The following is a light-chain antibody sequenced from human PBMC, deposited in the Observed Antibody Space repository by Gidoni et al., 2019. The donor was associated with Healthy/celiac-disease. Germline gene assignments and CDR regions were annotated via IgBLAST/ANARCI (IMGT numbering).Light chain of an antibody. V-gene: IGLV2-11*01. Sequence: QSALTQPRSVSWSPGQSVTISCTGTSSDVGGYNYVSWYQQHPGKAPKLMIYDVSNRPSGVPDRFSGSKSGNTASLTISGLQAEDEADYYCCSYAGSYTVFGGGTKLTVL. J-gene: IGLJ2*01. CDR3: CSYAGSYTV. CDR2: DVS. CDR1: SSDVGGYNY.